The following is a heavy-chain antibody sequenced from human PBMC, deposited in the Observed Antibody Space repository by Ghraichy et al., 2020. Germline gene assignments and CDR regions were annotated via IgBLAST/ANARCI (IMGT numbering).Heavy chain of an antibody. J-gene: IGHJ6*02. Sequence: GGSLRLSCAASGFTFDDYAMHWVRQAPGKGLEWVSGISWNSGSIGYADSVKGRFTISRDNAKNSLYLQMNSLRAEDTALYYCAKGRGYYYDSSGYYYSPNFYYYGMDVWGQGTTVTVSS. CDR3: AKGRGYYYDSSGYYYSPNFYYYGMDV. CDR1: GFTFDDYA. D-gene: IGHD3-22*01. V-gene: IGHV3-9*01. CDR2: ISWNSGSI.